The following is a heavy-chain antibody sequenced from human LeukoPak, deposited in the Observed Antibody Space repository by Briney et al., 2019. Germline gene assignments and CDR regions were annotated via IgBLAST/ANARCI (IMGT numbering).Heavy chain of an antibody. D-gene: IGHD1-26*01. Sequence: TGGSLRLSCVVSGFTSWSYVMHWARQAPGKGREGVAVISDDGNSKEYADSVRGRVTISRDNSKNTVYLEMNSLRAEDTAVYYCAREWELRLFDYWGQGTLVTVSS. V-gene: IGHV3-30-3*01. CDR2: ISDDGNSK. CDR1: GFTSWSYV. J-gene: IGHJ4*02. CDR3: AREWELRLFDY.